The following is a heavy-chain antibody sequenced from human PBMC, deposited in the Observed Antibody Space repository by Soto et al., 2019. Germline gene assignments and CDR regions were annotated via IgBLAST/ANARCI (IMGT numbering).Heavy chain of an antibody. CDR3: AKRGIAVAGHDY. D-gene: IGHD6-19*01. V-gene: IGHV3-30*18. CDR1: GFTFSSYG. CDR2: ISYDGSNK. J-gene: IGHJ4*02. Sequence: QVQLVESGGGVVQPGRSLRLSCAASGFTFSSYGMHWVRQAPGKGLEWVAVISYDGSNKYYADSVKGRFTISRDNSKNTLYLQMNSLRDEDTAVYYCAKRGIAVAGHDYWGQGTLVTVSS.